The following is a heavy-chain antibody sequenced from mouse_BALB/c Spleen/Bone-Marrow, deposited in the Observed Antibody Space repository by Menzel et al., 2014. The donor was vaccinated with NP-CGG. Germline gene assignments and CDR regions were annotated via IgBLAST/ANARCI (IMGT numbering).Heavy chain of an antibody. V-gene: IGHV14-3*02. D-gene: IGHD5-1-1*01. CDR2: IDPANGNT. J-gene: IGHJ4*01. CDR1: GFNIKDTY. Sequence: EVKVVESGAELVKPGASVKLSCTASGFNIKDTYMHWVKQRPEQGLEWIGRIDPANGNTKFAPKFQGKATITADTSSNTAYLHLSSLTSEDTAVYYCARGIPYYPMDFWGQGTSVTVSS. CDR3: ARGIPYYPMDF.